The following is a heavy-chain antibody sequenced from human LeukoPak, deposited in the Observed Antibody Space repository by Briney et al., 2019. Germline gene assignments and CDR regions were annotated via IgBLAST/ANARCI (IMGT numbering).Heavy chain of an antibody. D-gene: IGHD6-13*01. CDR3: ARDRTVAAAGMLAGMDV. J-gene: IGHJ6*04. CDR1: GYTFSTYG. V-gene: IGHV1-18*04. CDR2: ISAYNGNT. Sequence: GASVKVSCKAAGYTFSTYGIIWVRQAPGQGLEWLGWISAYNGNTNYAQKLQGRVTMTTDTSTSTAYMELRRLRSDDTAVYYCARDRTVAAAGMLAGMDVWGKGTTVTVSS.